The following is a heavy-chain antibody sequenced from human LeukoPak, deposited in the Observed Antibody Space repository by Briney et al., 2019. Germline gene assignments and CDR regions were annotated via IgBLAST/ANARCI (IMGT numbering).Heavy chain of an antibody. CDR1: GFTFTSSA. Sequence: SVKVSCKASGFTFTSSAVQWVRQARGQRLEWMGWIVVGSGNTNYAQKFQERVTITRDMSTSTAYVELSSLRSEDTAVYYCAADREDSSSSGFDPWGQGTLVTVSS. J-gene: IGHJ5*02. CDR2: IVVGSGNT. D-gene: IGHD6-6*01. V-gene: IGHV1-58*01. CDR3: AADREDSSSSGFDP.